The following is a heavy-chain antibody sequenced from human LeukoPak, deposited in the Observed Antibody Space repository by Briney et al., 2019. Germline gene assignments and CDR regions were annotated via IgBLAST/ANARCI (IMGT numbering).Heavy chain of an antibody. CDR1: GFTFSDYY. Sequence: GGSLRLSCAASGFTFSDYYMSWIRQPPGKGLEWVAFIRYDGGIKHYADSVKGRFTLSRDNSKNTLYLQMNSLRAEDTAVYYCANGPHYNILTGFYKVRSHLDYWGQGTLVTVSS. D-gene: IGHD3-9*01. CDR3: ANGPHYNILTGFYKVRSHLDY. V-gene: IGHV3-30*02. J-gene: IGHJ4*02. CDR2: IRYDGGIK.